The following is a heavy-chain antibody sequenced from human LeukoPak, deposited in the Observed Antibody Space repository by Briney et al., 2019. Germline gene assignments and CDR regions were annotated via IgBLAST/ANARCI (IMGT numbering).Heavy chain of an antibody. J-gene: IGHJ6*02. Sequence: GRSLRLSCVASGFNFDDYAMHWVRQAPGNGLEWVSGISWNSGSIGYADSVKGRFTISRDNAKNSLYLQMNSLRAEDTALYYCAKDRPVGYGMDVWGQGTTVTVSS. CDR3: AKDRPVGYGMDV. V-gene: IGHV3-9*01. CDR1: GFNFDDYA. D-gene: IGHD1-26*01. CDR2: ISWNSGSI.